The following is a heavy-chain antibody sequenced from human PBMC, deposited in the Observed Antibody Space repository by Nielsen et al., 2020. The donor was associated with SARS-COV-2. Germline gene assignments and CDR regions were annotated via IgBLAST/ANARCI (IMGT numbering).Heavy chain of an antibody. D-gene: IGHD3-10*01. V-gene: IGHV3-48*02. CDR3: ARDDSYYYGSKTEYYYGMDV. J-gene: IGHJ6*02. CDR1: GLTFSSYS. Sequence: GGSLRLSCAASGLTFSSYSMNWVRQAPGKGLEWVSYISSSSSTIYYADSVKGRFTISRDNAKNSLYLQMNSLRDEDTAVYYCARDDSYYYGSKTEYYYGMDVWGQGTTVTVSS. CDR2: ISSSSSTI.